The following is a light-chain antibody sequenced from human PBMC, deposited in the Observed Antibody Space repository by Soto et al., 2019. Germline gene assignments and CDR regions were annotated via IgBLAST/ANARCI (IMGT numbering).Light chain of an antibody. CDR2: DAS. CDR3: QQRSNWEVT. V-gene: IGKV3-11*01. CDR1: QSVSSY. Sequence: EXVLTQAPATLSLSPGERATLSCRASQSVSSYLAWYQQKPGQAPRLLIYDASNRATGIPARFSGSGSGTDFTLTISSLEPEDFAVYYCQQRSNWEVTFGQGTRLEIK. J-gene: IGKJ5*01.